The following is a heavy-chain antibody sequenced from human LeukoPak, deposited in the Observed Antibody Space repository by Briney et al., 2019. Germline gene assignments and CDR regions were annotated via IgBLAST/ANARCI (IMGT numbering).Heavy chain of an antibody. J-gene: IGHJ4*02. CDR3: ASRNDILTGYVFDF. D-gene: IGHD3-9*01. CDR1: GGSVSSSIYY. V-gene: IGHV4-39*01. Sequence: SETLSLTCTVSGGSVSSSIYYWGWIRQPPGKGLEWIGSIYYSGSTSYNPSLKSRVTISVATSKNQFSLKLTPVTAADTAVYYCASRNDILTGYVFDFWGQGTLVTVSS. CDR2: IYYSGST.